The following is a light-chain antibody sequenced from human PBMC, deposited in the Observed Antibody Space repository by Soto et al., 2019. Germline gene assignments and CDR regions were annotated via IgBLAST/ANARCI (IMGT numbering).Light chain of an antibody. Sequence: EIVLTQSPATLSLSPGERATLSYRASQSFSSYLAWYQQKPGQAPRLLIYDASKRATGIPARFSGRGSGTDFTLTISSLEPEDFAVYYCQQRSNWPPVITFGQETRLEIK. CDR3: QQRSNWPPVIT. CDR2: DAS. J-gene: IGKJ5*01. V-gene: IGKV3-11*01. CDR1: QSFSSY.